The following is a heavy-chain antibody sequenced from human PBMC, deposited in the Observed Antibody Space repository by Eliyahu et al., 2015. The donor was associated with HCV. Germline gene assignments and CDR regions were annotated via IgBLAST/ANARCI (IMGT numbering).Heavy chain of an antibody. J-gene: IGHJ3*01. CDR2: IPPXXGDT. V-gene: IGHV1-2*02. CDR3: TRDPTAYGDSVLGAFDF. Sequence: QVQLVQSGAEVKKPGASVKVSCKASGYSFTGYYIQWVRQAPGQGLEWMGWIPPXXGDTXXAQKFQGRVTMTXDMXTNTAYMELSRLTSDDTAMYYCTRDPTAYGDSVLGAFDFWGQGTMVTVSS. D-gene: IGHD4-17*01. CDR1: GYSFTGYY.